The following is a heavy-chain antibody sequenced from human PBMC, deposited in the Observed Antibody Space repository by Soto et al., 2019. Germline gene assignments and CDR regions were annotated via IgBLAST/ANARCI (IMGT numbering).Heavy chain of an antibody. CDR1: GFTVSNHY. V-gene: IGHV3-66*01. J-gene: IGHJ6*02. Sequence: DVQLVESGGGLVQPGGSLRLSCAASGFTVSNHYMNWVRQAPGKGLEWVSVIYTGGNTYYADSVKDRFTISRDHSKNTLFLQMNTLRAEDTAVYYCARDRHYYGLDVWGQGTTVTVSS. CDR3: ARDRHYYGLDV. CDR2: IYTGGNT.